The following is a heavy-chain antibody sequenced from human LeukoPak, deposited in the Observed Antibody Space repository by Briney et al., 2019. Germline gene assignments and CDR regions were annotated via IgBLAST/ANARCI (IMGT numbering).Heavy chain of an antibody. V-gene: IGHV3-23*01. CDR3: AKFNGHPTTNYYMDV. CDR1: GFSFSSFA. Sequence: GGSLRLSCAASGFSFSSFAMTWVRQAPGKGLEWVSGIIDTGGATYYADSVKGRFTISRDNSKDTLFLQMNSLRAEDTAVYYCAKFNGHPTTNYYMDVWGEGTTVTVSS. J-gene: IGHJ6*04. D-gene: IGHD3-10*01. CDR2: IIDTGGAT.